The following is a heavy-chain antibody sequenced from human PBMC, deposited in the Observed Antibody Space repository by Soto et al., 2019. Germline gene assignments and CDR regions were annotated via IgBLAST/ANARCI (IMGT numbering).Heavy chain of an antibody. V-gene: IGHV3-64*02. CDR3: ARARGSYYAPGDFDI. CDR2: ISSNGGST. D-gene: IGHD1-26*01. Sequence: GGSLRLSCAASGFTFSSYAMHWVRQAPGKGLEYVSAISSNGGSTYYADSVKGRFTISRDNSKNTLYLQMGSLRAEDMAVYYCARARGSYYAPGDFDIWGQGTMVTVSS. CDR1: GFTFSSYA. J-gene: IGHJ3*02.